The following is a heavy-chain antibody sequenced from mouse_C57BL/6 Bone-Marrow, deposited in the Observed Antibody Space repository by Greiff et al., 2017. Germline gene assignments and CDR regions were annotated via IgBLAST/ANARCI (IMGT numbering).Heavy chain of an antibody. V-gene: IGHV1-69*01. Sequence: QVQLQQPGAELVMPGASVKLSCKASGYTFTSYWMHWVKQRPGQGLEWIGEIDPSDSYTNYNQKFKGKSTLTVDKSSSTAYMQLSSLTSEDSAVYYCARRGDKYVVAKDYFDYWGQGTTLTVSS. CDR2: IDPSDSYT. CDR1: GYTFTSYW. J-gene: IGHJ2*01. CDR3: ARRGDKYVVAKDYFDY. D-gene: IGHD1-1*01.